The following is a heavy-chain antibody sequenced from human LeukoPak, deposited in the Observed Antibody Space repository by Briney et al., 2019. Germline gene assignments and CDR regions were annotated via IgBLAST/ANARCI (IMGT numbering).Heavy chain of an antibody. Sequence: SETLTLTRAVYGGSFSGYYWSWIRQPPGKGLEWIGEINHSGSTNYNPSLKSRVTISGDTSKKQFSLKLSSVTAADTAVYYCARGPQTYYDILTGLSFWGHGTLRTVSS. J-gene: IGHJ4*01. CDR3: ARGPQTYYDILTGLSF. D-gene: IGHD3-9*01. CDR2: INHSGST. V-gene: IGHV4-34*01. CDR1: GGSFSGYY.